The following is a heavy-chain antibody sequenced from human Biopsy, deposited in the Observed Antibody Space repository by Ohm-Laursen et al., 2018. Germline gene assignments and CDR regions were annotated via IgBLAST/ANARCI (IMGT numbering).Heavy chain of an antibody. CDR3: ATKLTGYFHH. J-gene: IGHJ1*01. Sequence: SVKVSCKAPGGTFSNYGVNWVRQAPGQGLEWLGGNIPILGTGNYAQKFQDGVTVAADTSTSTATMELRSLRSDDTAMYYCATKLTGYFHHWGQGTLVSVSS. D-gene: IGHD3-9*01. CDR2: NIPILGTG. CDR1: GGTFSNYG. V-gene: IGHV1-69*06.